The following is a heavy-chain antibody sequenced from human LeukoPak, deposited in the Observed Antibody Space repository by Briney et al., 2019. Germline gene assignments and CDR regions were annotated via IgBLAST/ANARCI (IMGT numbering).Heavy chain of an antibody. D-gene: IGHD1-1*01. CDR3: GKKFGLPTTTERSLQY. CDR1: GFTFSHYP. J-gene: IGHJ4*02. V-gene: IGHV3-30*07. Sequence: GRSLRLSCAASGFTFSHYPMHWVRQAPGKGLEWLAVISYDSNYRYYADSVKGRFTISRDNSKNTLYLQMNSLRAEDTAIYYCGKKFGLPTTTERSLQYWGQGTLVTVSS. CDR2: ISYDSNYR.